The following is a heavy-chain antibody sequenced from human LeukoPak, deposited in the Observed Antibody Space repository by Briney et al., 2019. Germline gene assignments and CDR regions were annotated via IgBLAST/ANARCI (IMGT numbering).Heavy chain of an antibody. CDR2: ISFAGDKT. V-gene: IGHV3-23*01. D-gene: IGHD4-17*01. Sequence: GVLRLSCAASGFIFSRYDMSWVRQPPEEGLEWVSTISFAGDKTAYTDSVKGRFIISRDNSKNTLYLQMNSLRAEDTAVYYCARAGTVTTNHDAFDIWGQGTMVTVSS. J-gene: IGHJ3*02. CDR3: ARAGTVTTNHDAFDI. CDR1: GFIFSRYD.